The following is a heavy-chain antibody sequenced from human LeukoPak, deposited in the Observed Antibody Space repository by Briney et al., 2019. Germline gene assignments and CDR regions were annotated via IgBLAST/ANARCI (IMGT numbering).Heavy chain of an antibody. J-gene: IGHJ4*02. CDR3: VKDDGWVQYAN. D-gene: IGHD5-24*01. CDR1: GFIFSHHG. Sequence: GGTLRLSCAASGFIFSHHGMNWVRQAPGKGLEWVSGIRTDGVTTYYADSVKGRFIISRDNSKNTVYLQMNSLSAEDAAVYYCVKDDGWVQYANWGQGTLVTVSS. CDR2: IRTDGVTT. V-gene: IGHV3-23*01.